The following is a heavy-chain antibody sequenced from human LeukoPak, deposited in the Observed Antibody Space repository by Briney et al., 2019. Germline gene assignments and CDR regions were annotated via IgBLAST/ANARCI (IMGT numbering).Heavy chain of an antibody. CDR1: GFTFSLSA. D-gene: IGHD2-21*01. CDR3: AKEAFRPALLDF. J-gene: IGHJ4*02. CDR2: VSNSGAAT. V-gene: IGHV3-23*01. Sequence: GGSLRLSCAASGFTFSLSAMTWVRQPPGKGLEWVAAVSNSGAATYYADSVKGRFSISRDNSKNTVSLEMSNLRNDDTAIYYCAKEAFRPALLDFWGQGSLVTVSS.